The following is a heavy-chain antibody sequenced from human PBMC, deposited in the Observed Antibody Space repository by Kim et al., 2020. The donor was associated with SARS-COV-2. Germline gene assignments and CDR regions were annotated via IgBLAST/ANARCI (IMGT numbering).Heavy chain of an antibody. Sequence: SETLSLTCAVYGGSFSGYYWSWIRQPPGKGLEWIGEINHSGSTNYNPSLKSRVTISVDTSKNQFSLKLSSVTAADTAVYYCARVLDSGYYYEDAFDIWGQGTMVTVSS. CDR3: ARVLDSGYYYEDAFDI. J-gene: IGHJ3*02. V-gene: IGHV4-34*01. CDR2: INHSGST. D-gene: IGHD3-22*01. CDR1: GGSFSGYY.